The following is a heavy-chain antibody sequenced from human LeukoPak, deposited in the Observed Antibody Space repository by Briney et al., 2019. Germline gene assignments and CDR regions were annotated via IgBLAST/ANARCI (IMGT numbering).Heavy chain of an antibody. CDR1: GTSITRTY. Sequence: SSETLSLTCTVSGTSITRTYWSWIRQPPGRGLESVGYVYDTGDTNHNPSLKSRVTMSLDTSKNQFSLTLSSVTAADTAVYYCARRGTSGNYQMLHFDSWGQGILVTVSS. J-gene: IGHJ4*02. CDR3: ARRGTSGNYQMLHFDS. D-gene: IGHD1-7*01. CDR2: VYDTGDT. V-gene: IGHV4-59*08.